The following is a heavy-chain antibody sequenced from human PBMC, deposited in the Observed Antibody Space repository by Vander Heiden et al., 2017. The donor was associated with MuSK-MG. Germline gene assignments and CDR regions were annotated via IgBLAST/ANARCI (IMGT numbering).Heavy chain of an antibody. D-gene: IGHD2-21*01. CDR2: FDSEDGET. CDR3: ATDEATFCYLWARDAINI. V-gene: IGHV1-24*01. CDR1: GYTFTELS. Sequence: QVQLGQSGAEVKKPGASVKVSCKVSGYTFTELSMHWVRQAPGKGLEWMGGFDSEDGETIYAQKFLGRGTMTADTSADTAYMELSSLSSAETAVYYCATDEATFCYLWARDAINI. J-gene: IGHJ3*02.